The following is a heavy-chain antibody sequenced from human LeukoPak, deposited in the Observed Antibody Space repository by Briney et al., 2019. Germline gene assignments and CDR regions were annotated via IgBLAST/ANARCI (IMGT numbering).Heavy chain of an antibody. CDR3: ARVGLRWNDADY. Sequence: SETLSLTCTVSGGSISSGSYYWSWIRQPAGKGLEWIGRIYTSGSTNYNPSLKSRVTISVDTSKNQFSLKLSSVTAADTAVYYCARVGLRWNDADYWGQGTLVTVSS. J-gene: IGHJ4*02. V-gene: IGHV4-61*02. D-gene: IGHD1-1*01. CDR1: GGSISSGSYY. CDR2: IYTSGST.